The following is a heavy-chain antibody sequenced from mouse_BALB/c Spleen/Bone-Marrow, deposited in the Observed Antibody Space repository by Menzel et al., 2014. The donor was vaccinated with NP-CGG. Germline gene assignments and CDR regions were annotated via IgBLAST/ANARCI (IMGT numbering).Heavy chain of an antibody. CDR1: GYSITSGYY. J-gene: IGHJ2*01. Sequence: QSGPGLVKPSQSLSLTCSVTGYSITSGYYWNWIRQFPGNKLEWMGFISYDGNNNYNPSLKNRISITRDTSKNQFFLKLNSVTAEDTATYYCAGQPYYFDYWGQGTTLTVSS. V-gene: IGHV3-6*02. CDR2: ISYDGNN. CDR3: AGQPYYFDY.